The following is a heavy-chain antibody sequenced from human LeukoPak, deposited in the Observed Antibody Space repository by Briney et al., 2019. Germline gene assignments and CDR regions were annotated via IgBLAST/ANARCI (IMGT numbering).Heavy chain of an antibody. CDR2: IFPSGGEI. CDR3: AARRDGFNLGTFDI. J-gene: IGHJ3*02. Sequence: GGSLRLSCAASGFTFSTFAMIWVRQPPGKGLEWVSSIFPSGGEIHYADSVKGRFTISRDNFKNTVYLQLNSVRADDTAVYFCAARRDGFNLGTFDIWGQGTMVTVSS. CDR1: GFTFSTFA. D-gene: IGHD5-24*01. V-gene: IGHV3-23*01.